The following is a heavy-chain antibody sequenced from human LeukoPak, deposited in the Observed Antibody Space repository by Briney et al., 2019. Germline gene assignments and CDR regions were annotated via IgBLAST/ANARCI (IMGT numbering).Heavy chain of an antibody. CDR1: GGSISSGGYY. D-gene: IGHD6-6*01. V-gene: IGHV4-30-2*01. J-gene: IGHJ4*02. Sequence: SETLSLTCTVSGGSISSGGYYWSWIRQPPGKGLEWIGYIYHSGSTYYNPSLKSRVTISVDRSKNQFSLKLSSVTAADTAVYYCARGRYSSSSFSSDYWGQGTLVTVSS. CDR2: IYHSGST. CDR3: ARGRYSSSSFSSDY.